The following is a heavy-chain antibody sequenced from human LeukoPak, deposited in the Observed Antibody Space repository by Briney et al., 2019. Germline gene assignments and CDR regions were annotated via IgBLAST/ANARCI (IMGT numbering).Heavy chain of an antibody. CDR3: ARASYYYDSSGYPGYYFDY. V-gene: IGHV1-2*02. Sequence: ASVKVSCKASGYTFTDYYMHWVRQAPGQGLEWMGWINPNSGGTNYAQKLHGRVTMTTDTSISTAYMDLSRLRSDDKAVYYCARASYYYDSSGYPGYYFDYWGQGTLVTVSS. CDR2: INPNSGGT. CDR1: GYTFTDYY. J-gene: IGHJ4*02. D-gene: IGHD3-22*01.